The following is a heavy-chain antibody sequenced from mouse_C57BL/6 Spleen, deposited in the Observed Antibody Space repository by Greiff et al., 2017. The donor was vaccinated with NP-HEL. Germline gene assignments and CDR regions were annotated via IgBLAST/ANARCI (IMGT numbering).Heavy chain of an antibody. CDR1: GYSITSGYY. J-gene: IGHJ2*01. CDR2: ISYDGSN. CDR3: ARVDGYYAPYFDY. V-gene: IGHV3-6*01. Sequence: ESGPGLVKPSQSLSLTCSVTGYSITSGYYWNWIRQFPGNKLEWMGYISYDGSNNYNPSLKNRISIPRDTSKNQFFLKLNSVTTEDTATYYCARVDGYYAPYFDYWGQGTTLTVSS. D-gene: IGHD2-3*01.